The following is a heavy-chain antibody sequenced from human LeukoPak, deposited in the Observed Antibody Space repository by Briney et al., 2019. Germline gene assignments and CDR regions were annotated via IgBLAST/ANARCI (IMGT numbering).Heavy chain of an antibody. V-gene: IGHV3-21*01. D-gene: IGHD3-22*01. CDR1: GFTFSSYG. CDR3: ARDLERFGPEDYYDSG. Sequence: PGGSLRLSCAASGFTFSSYGMHWVRQAPGKGLEWVSSISSSSSYIYYADSVKGRFTISRDNAKNSLYLQMNSLRAEDTAVYYCARDLERFGPEDYYDSGWGQGTLVTVSS. CDR2: ISSSSSYI. J-gene: IGHJ4*02.